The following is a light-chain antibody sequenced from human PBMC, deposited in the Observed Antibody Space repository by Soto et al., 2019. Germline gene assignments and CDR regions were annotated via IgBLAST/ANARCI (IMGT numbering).Light chain of an antibody. J-gene: IGLJ2*01. Sequence: QSVLTQPPSVSAAPGQKVTISCSGSSSNIGNNSVCWYQQLPGTAPRLLSYENNNRPSGIHDRFSGSKSGASATLGITGLQIGDEADYYCGTWDDSLSAGVFGGGTKVTVL. V-gene: IGLV1-51*02. CDR1: SSNIGNNS. CDR3: GTWDDSLSAGV. CDR2: ENN.